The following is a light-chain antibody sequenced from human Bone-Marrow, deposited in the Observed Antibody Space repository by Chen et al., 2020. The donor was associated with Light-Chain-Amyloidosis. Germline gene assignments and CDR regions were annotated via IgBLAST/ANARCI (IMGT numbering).Light chain of an antibody. V-gene: IGLV2-23*02. CDR2: EVN. CDR3: GSYAGSNTVV. Sequence: QSALTQPASVSGSPGQSITISSTGSSSDVGNYNLVSWYQQHPGKAPKLMIFEVNKRPSGVSNRFPGSKSGNTASLTISGLLAEDEADYHCGSYAGSNTVVFGGGTKLTVL. J-gene: IGLJ2*01. CDR1: SSDVGNYNL.